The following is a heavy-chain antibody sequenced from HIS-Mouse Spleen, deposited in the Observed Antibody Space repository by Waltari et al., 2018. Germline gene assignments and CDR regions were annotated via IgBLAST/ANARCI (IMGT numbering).Heavy chain of an antibody. D-gene: IGHD6-13*01. CDR3: AREIPYSSSWYDWYFDL. CDR1: GGSISSSSYY. V-gene: IGHV4-39*07. Sequence: QLQLQESGPGLVKPSETLSLTCTVSGGSISSSSYYLGWIRQPPGKGLGWIGSINYSGGTYYNPSLKSRVTISVDTSKNQFSLKLSSVTAADTAVYYCAREIPYSSSWYDWYFDLWGRGTLVTVSS. CDR2: INYSGGT. J-gene: IGHJ2*01.